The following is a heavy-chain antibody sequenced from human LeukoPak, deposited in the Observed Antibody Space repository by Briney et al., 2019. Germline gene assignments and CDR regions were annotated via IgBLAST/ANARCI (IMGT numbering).Heavy chain of an antibody. CDR2: INHSGST. Sequence: SGTLSLTCAVYGGSFSGYYWSWIRQPPGKGLEWIGEINHSGSTNYNPSLKSRVTISVDTSKNQFSLKLSSVTAADTAVYYCARVPITIFGVELNWFDPWGQGTLVTVSS. D-gene: IGHD3-3*01. CDR1: GGSFSGYY. J-gene: IGHJ5*02. V-gene: IGHV4-34*01. CDR3: ARVPITIFGVELNWFDP.